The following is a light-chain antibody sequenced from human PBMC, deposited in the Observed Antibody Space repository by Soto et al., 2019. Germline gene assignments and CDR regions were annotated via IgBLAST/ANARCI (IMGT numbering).Light chain of an antibody. CDR1: QDIRND. CDR2: AAF. Sequence: AIQVTQSPSSLSSSVGYRFTITCLASQDIRNDLAWYQQIPGQALNLLIFAAFNLQSGVPSRFSGGGSGTHFTLTICSLQPEDFTSYFCLQYDYFLWRFGQGTKV. J-gene: IGKJ1*01. CDR3: LQYDYFLWR. V-gene: IGKV1-6*01.